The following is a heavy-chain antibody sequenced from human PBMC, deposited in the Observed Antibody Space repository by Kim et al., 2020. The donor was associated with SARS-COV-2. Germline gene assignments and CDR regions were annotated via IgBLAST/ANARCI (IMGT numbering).Heavy chain of an antibody. J-gene: IGHJ4*02. CDR3: ARDRRVYGDYGTPFDY. CDR1: GFTFSSYA. CDR2: ISYDGSNK. V-gene: IGHV3-30*04. Sequence: GGSLRLSCAASGFTFSSYAMHWVRQAPGKGLEWVAVISYDGSNKYYADSVKGRFTISRDNSKNTLYLQMNSLRAEDTAVYYCARDRRVYGDYGTPFDYWGQGTLVTVSS. D-gene: IGHD4-17*01.